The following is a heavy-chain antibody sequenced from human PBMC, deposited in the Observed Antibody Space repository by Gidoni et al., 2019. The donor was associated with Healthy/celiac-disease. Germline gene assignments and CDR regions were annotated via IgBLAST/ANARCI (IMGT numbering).Heavy chain of an antibody. V-gene: IGHV3-74*01. Sequence: EVQLVESGGGLVQPVGSLRLSCAASGFTFSSYWMHWVRQAPGKGLVWVSRSNSDGRSTSYADSVKGRFTISRDNAKNTLYLQMNSLRAEDTAVYYCARGGYYDSSGYHYGMDVWGQGTTVTVSS. J-gene: IGHJ6*02. CDR2: SNSDGRST. D-gene: IGHD3-22*01. CDR3: ARGGYYDSSGYHYGMDV. CDR1: GFTFSSYW.